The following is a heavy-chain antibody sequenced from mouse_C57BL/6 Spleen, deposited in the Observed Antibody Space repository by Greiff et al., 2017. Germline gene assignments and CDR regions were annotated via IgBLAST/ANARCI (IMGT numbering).Heavy chain of an antibody. V-gene: IGHV1-9*01. CDR2: ILPGSGST. Sequence: VQLQQSGAELMKPGASVKLSCKATGYTFTGYWIEWVKQRPGHGLEWIGEILPGSGSTNYNEKFKGKATFTADTSSNTAYMQHRSLTTEDSAIYYCAQQLRSFAYWGQGTLVTVSA. J-gene: IGHJ3*01. CDR3: AQQLRSFAY. D-gene: IGHD3-2*02. CDR1: GYTFTGYW.